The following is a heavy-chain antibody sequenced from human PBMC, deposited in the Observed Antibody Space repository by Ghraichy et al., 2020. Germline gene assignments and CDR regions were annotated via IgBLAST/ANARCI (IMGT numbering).Heavy chain of an antibody. D-gene: IGHD4-23*01. CDR2: ITSSSRTI. CDR3: ARGSTVLRFYYYAGMDV. CDR1: GFTFSSYS. Sequence: GGSLRLSCVGSGFTFSSYSMNWVRQSPGKGLEWISYITSSSRTIFHADSVKGRFTISRDNAQNSLYLQMNSLRDGDTAVYYCARGSTVLRFYYYAGMDVWCQGTTVTVSS. V-gene: IGHV3-48*02. J-gene: IGHJ6*02.